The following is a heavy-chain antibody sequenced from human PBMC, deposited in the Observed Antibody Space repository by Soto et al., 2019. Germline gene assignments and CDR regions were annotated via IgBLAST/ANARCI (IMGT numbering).Heavy chain of an antibody. CDR1: GFTFSSYA. V-gene: IGHV3-30-3*01. CDR2: ISYDGSNK. Sequence: PGGSLRLSCAASGFTFSSYAMHWVRQAPGKGLEWVAVISYDGSNKYYADSVKGRFTISRDNSKNTLYLQMNSLRAEDTAVYYCAGVYGDYASFFDYWGQGTLVTVSS. J-gene: IGHJ4*02. CDR3: AGVYGDYASFFDY. D-gene: IGHD4-17*01.